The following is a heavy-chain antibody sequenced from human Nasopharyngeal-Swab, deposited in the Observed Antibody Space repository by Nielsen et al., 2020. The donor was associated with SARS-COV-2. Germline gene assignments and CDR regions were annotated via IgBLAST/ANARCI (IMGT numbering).Heavy chain of an antibody. V-gene: IGHV4-59*01. J-gene: IGHJ4*02. CDR1: GGFINSYY. Sequence: SETLSLTCTVSGGFINSYYWSWIRQPPRRGLEGIGYIYYSGSTNDNPSLKSRVTISLDTSKNQFSLKLSSVTAADSAVYYCARDTRRGGVDYWGQGTLVTVSS. CDR3: ARDTRRGGVDY. CDR2: IYYSGST. D-gene: IGHD2-15*01.